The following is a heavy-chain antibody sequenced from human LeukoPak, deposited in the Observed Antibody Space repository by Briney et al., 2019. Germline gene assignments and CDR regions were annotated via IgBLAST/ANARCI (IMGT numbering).Heavy chain of an antibody. J-gene: IGHJ4*02. V-gene: IGHV3-23*01. D-gene: IGHD2-21*01. CDR1: GFTFSSYA. CDR3: AKDKGDSGGGGNYFDY. Sequence: GGSLRLSCAAFGFTFSSYAMSWVRQAPGKGLEWVSAISGSGGSTYYADSVKGRFTISRDNSKNTLYLQMNTLRAEDTAVYYCAKDKGDSGGGGNYFDYWGQGTLVTVSS. CDR2: ISGSGGST.